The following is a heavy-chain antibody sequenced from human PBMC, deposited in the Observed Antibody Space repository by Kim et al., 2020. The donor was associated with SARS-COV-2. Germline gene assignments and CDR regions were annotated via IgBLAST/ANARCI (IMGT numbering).Heavy chain of an antibody. CDR2: ISWNSGSI. D-gene: IGHD3-16*02. V-gene: IGHV3-9*01. CDR3: AKDRSRGITFGGVIV. J-gene: IGHJ4*02. Sequence: GGSLRLSCAASGFTFDDYAMHWVRQAPGKGLEWVSGISWNSGSIGYADSVKGRFTISRDNAKNSLYLQMNSLRAEDTALYYCAKDRSRGITFGGVIVWGQGTLVTVSS. CDR1: GFTFDDYA.